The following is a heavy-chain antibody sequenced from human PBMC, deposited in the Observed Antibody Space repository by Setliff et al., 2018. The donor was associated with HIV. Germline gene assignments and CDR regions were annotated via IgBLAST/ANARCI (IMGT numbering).Heavy chain of an antibody. J-gene: IGHJ4*02. CDR3: AGYGDYPLPKLIY. V-gene: IGHV4-59*08. CDR1: GSSVTNNY. D-gene: IGHD4-17*01. Sequence: SETLSLTCTVSGSSVTNNYWSWIRQPPGKGLEWIGYVYYSGSTKYNPSLKSRVTISVDTSKNQFSLKLSSVTAADTAVYYCAGYGDYPLPKLIYWGQGTLVTVSS. CDR2: VYYSGST.